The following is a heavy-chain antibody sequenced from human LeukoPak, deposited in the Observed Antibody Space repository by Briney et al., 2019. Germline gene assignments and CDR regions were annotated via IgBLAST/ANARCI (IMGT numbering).Heavy chain of an antibody. V-gene: IGHV3-48*03. CDR2: ISYNGRSI. J-gene: IGHJ4*02. CDR3: ARPVVPAAIEFDY. D-gene: IGHD2-2*01. CDR1: GFIFSTYE. Sequence: PGGSLRLSCAASGFIFSTYEMNWVRQAPGKGLEWLSYISYNGRSIYYADSVKGRFTISRDNAYNSLYLQMNSLRAEDTAVYYCARPVVPAAIEFDYWGQGTLVTVSS.